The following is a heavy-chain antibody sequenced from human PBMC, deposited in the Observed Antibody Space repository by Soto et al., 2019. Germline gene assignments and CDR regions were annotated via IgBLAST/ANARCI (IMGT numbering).Heavy chain of an antibody. CDR3: ARDHRGWYGYYYYGMDV. J-gene: IGHJ6*02. Sequence: GASVKVSCKASVYTFTSYYMHWVRQAPGQGLEWMGIINPSGGSTSYAQKFQGRVTMTRDTSTSTVYMELSSLRSEDTAVYYCARDHRGWYGYYYYGMDVWGQGTTVTVSS. CDR1: VYTFTSYY. CDR2: INPSGGST. D-gene: IGHD6-19*01. V-gene: IGHV1-46*01.